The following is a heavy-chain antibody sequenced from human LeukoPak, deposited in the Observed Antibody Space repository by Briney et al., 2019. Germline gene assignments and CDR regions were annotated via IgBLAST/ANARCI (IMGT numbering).Heavy chain of an antibody. CDR1: GFSFSTYT. CDR3: ARARRYRSSWYHDY. J-gene: IGHJ4*02. Sequence: GASLRLSCAASGFSFSTYTMNWVRQAPGKGLDWGSYISSSSSTIYYADSVKGRFTISRDNANNSLYLQMNSLRDEDTAVYYCARARRYRSSWYHDYWGQGSLVTVSS. D-gene: IGHD6-13*01. CDR2: ISSSSSTI. V-gene: IGHV3-48*02.